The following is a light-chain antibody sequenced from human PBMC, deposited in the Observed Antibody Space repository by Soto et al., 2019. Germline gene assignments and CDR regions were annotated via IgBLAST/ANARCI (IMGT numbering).Light chain of an antibody. CDR1: SSNIGNSD. CDR2: DNK. V-gene: IGLV1-51*01. J-gene: IGLJ2*01. CDR3: GTWDSSLSAVV. Sequence: QSALTQPPSVSAAPGQKVTISCSGSSSNIGNSDVSWYQHLPGTAPKLLIFDNKKRPSGIPDRFSGSKSGTSATLGITGLQTGDEADYYCGTWDSSLSAVVFGGGTKLTVL.